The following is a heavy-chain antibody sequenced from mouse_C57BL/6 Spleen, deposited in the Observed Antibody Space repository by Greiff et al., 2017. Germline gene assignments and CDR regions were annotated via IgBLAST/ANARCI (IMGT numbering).Heavy chain of an antibody. CDR1: GYTFTSYW. D-gene: IGHD2-4*01. V-gene: IGHV1-64*01. CDR3: ARWGITTEYYFDY. CDR2: IHPNSGST. Sequence: VQLQQPGAELVKPGASVKLSCKASGYTFTSYWMHWVKQRPGQGLEWIGMIHPNSGSTNYNEKFKSKATLTVDKSSSTAYMQLSSLTSEDSAVYYCARWGITTEYYFDYWGQGTTLTVSS. J-gene: IGHJ2*01.